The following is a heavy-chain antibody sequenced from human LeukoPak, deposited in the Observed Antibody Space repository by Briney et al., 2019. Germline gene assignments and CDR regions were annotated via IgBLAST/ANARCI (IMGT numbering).Heavy chain of an antibody. D-gene: IGHD2-21*02. Sequence: SETLSLTCAAYGGSFSGYYWTWIRQPPGKGLEWIGEINHTGGTNYNPSLKSRVTISVDTSKSQFSLKLSSVTAADTAVYYCARGWVTTTSYYYYGMDVWGRGTTVTVSS. J-gene: IGHJ6*04. CDR2: INHTGGT. V-gene: IGHV4-34*01. CDR1: GGSFSGYY. CDR3: ARGWVTTTSYYYYGMDV.